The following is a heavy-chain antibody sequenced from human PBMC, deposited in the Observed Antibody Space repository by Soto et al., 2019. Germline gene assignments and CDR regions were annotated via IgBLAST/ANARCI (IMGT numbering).Heavy chain of an antibody. V-gene: IGHV1-69*01. CDR1: AGTFSSYA. CDR3: ARGPHSSSWGPLDY. D-gene: IGHD6-13*01. Sequence: QVQLVQSGAEVKKPGSSVKVSCKASAGTFSSYAISWVRQAPGQGLEWMGGIIPIFGTANYAQKFQGRVTITADESTSTAYMELSSLRSEDTAVYYCARGPHSSSWGPLDYWGQGTLVTVSS. J-gene: IGHJ4*02. CDR2: IIPIFGTA.